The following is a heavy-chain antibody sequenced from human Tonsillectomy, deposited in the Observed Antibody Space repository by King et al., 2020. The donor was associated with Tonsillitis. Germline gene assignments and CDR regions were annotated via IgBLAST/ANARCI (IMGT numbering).Heavy chain of an antibody. V-gene: IGHV1-46*03. CDR3: ARDSGRYGDIGNDAFDI. D-gene: IGHD4-17*01. CDR1: GYTFTSYY. CDR2: INPSGGST. Sequence: QLVQSGAEVKKPGASVKVSCKASGYTFTSYYMHWVRQAPGQGLEWMGIINPSGGSTSYAQKFQGRVTMTRDTSTSTVYMELSSLRSEDTAVYYCARDSGRYGDIGNDAFDIWGQGTMVTVSS. J-gene: IGHJ3*02.